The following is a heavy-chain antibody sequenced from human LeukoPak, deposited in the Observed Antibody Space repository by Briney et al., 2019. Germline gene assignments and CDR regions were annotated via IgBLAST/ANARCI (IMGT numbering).Heavy chain of an antibody. CDR1: GFTFSSYS. V-gene: IGHV3-21*01. J-gene: IGHJ5*02. D-gene: IGHD2-2*02. CDR3: SKDQLLYDNWFDP. Sequence: PGGSLRLSCAASGFTFSSYSMNWVCQAPGKWLEWVSSISSSSSYIYYADSVKGRFTISRDNAKNSLYLQMNSLRAEDTAVYYCSKDQLLYDNWFDPWGQGILVTVSS. CDR2: ISSSSSYI.